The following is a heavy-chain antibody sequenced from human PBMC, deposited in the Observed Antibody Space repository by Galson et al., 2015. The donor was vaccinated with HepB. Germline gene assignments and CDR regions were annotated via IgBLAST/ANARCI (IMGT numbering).Heavy chain of an antibody. CDR2: ISSSSSTI. Sequence: SLRLSCAASGFTFSSYSMNWVRQAPGKGLEWVSYISSSSSTIYYADSVKGRFTISRDNAKNSLYLQMNSLRAEDTAVYYCARDTYDFWSGYPFDYWGQGTLVTVSS. J-gene: IGHJ4*02. CDR3: ARDTYDFWSGYPFDY. D-gene: IGHD3-3*01. CDR1: GFTFSSYS. V-gene: IGHV3-48*01.